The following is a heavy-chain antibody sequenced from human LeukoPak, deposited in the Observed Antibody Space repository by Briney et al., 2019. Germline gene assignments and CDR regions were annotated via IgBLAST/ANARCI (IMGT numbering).Heavy chain of an antibody. J-gene: IGHJ4*02. Sequence: SETLSLTCTVSGGSISSYYWGWIRQPPGKGLEWIGSIYYSGSTYYNPSLKSRVTISVDTSKNQFSLKLSSVTAADTAVYYCARLRSSWQDFDYWGQGTLVTVSS. CDR3: ARLRSSWQDFDY. V-gene: IGHV4-39*01. CDR1: GGSISSYY. D-gene: IGHD2-2*01. CDR2: IYYSGST.